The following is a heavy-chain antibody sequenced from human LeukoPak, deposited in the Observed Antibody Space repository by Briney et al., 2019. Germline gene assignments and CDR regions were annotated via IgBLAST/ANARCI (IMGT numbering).Heavy chain of an antibody. CDR2: INHSGST. CDR1: GGSFSGYY. J-gene: IGHJ4*02. V-gene: IGHV4-34*01. Sequence: PSETLSLTCAVYGGSFSGYYWSWIRQPPVKGLEWIGEINHSGSTNYNPSLKSRVTISVDTSKNQFSLKLSSVTAADTAVYYCARALGRPRDYWGQGTLVTVSS. CDR3: ARALGRPRDY. D-gene: IGHD7-27*01.